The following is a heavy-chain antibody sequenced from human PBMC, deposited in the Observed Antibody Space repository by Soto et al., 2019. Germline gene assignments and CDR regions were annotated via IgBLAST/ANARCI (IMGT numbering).Heavy chain of an antibody. CDR1: GGSFNDYR. D-gene: IGHD1-26*01. V-gene: IGHV4-34*01. J-gene: IGHJ4*02. Sequence: SETLSLTCAVYGGSFNDYRWSWIRQPPGMGLEWIGEINHSGSTNYNPSLKSRVTISVDTSKNQFSLKLSSVTAADTAVYYCARRYGGNFDYWGQGTRVTVSS. CDR2: INHSGST. CDR3: ARRYGGNFDY.